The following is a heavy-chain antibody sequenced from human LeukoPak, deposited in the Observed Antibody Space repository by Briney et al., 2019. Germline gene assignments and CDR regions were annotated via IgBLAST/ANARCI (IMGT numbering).Heavy chain of an antibody. V-gene: IGHV1-69*05. CDR1: GGTFSSYG. CDR3: ARDGSTLRFLEWFY. D-gene: IGHD3-3*01. Sequence: ASVKVSCKASGGTFSSYGISWVRQAPGQGLEWIGGIIPIFGAADYAQKFQGRVTITTDESTRTAYMELSSLRSDDTAVYYCARDGSTLRFLEWFYWGQGTLVTVSS. CDR2: IIPIFGAA. J-gene: IGHJ4*02.